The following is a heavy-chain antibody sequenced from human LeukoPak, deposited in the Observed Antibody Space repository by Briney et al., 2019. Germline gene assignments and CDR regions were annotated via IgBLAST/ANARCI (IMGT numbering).Heavy chain of an antibody. Sequence: SETLSLTCTVSGGSVSSGSYYWSWIRQPPGKGLEWIGYIYYSGSTNYNPSLKSRVTISVDTSKNQFSLKLSSVTAADTAVYYCAGITMVRGEPAFYFDYWGQGTLVTVSS. D-gene: IGHD3-10*01. V-gene: IGHV4-61*01. CDR2: IYYSGST. CDR1: GGSVSSGSYY. CDR3: AGITMVRGEPAFYFDY. J-gene: IGHJ4*02.